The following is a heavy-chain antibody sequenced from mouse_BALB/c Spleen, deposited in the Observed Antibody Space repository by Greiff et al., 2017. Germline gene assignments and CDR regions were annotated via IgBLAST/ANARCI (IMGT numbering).Heavy chain of an antibody. D-gene: IGHD2-1*01. V-gene: IGHV14-4*02. Sequence: EVQLQESGAELVRSGASVKLSCTASGFNIKDYYMHWVKQRPEQGLEWIGWIDPENGDTEYAPKFQGKATMTADTSSNTAYLQLSSLTSEDTAVYYCNEGGSTYYAMDYWGQGTSVTVSS. CDR2: IDPENGDT. CDR3: NEGGSTYYAMDY. J-gene: IGHJ4*01. CDR1: GFNIKDYY.